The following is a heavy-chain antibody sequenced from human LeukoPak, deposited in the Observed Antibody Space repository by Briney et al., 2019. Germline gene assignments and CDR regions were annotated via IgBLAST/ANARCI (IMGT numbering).Heavy chain of an antibody. CDR2: IWPGDSGT. V-gene: IGHV5-51*01. CDR1: GYTFTNYW. D-gene: IGHD4-17*01. Sequence: GESLRISFKGSGYTFTNYWIGWVRPLPGQGLEWMGLIWPGDSGTSYSPSLQGRVTISVDKSISTAYLQWSSLEASDTAMYYCARPDYGASDYWGQGTLVTVSS. CDR3: ARPDYGASDY. J-gene: IGHJ4*02.